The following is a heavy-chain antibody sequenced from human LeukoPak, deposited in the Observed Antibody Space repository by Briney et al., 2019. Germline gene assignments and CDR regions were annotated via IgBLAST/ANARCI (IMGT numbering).Heavy chain of an antibody. CDR2: IYCSGST. V-gene: IGHV4-59*01. Sequence: SETLSLTCTVSGGSISSYYWSWIRQPPGKGLEWIGYIYCSGSTNYNPSLKSRVTISVDTSKNQFSLKLSSVTAADTAAYYCARGWGAYYYDSSGYFDYWGQGTLVTVSS. CDR3: ARGWGAYYYDSSGYFDY. CDR1: GGSISSYY. J-gene: IGHJ4*02. D-gene: IGHD3-22*01.